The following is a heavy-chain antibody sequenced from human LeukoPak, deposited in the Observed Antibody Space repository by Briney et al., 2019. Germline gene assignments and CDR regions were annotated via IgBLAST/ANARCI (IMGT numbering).Heavy chain of an antibody. CDR3: TRTWPGNTCFNF. V-gene: IGHV3-15*01. Sequence: PGGSLRLSCATSGFNSNDAWMNWVRQAPGKGLEWLGRIKSISYGGTIDYAAPVKGRFTISRDDSKNTLYLQMDSLETEDTAIYYCTRTWPGNTCFNFWGQGTLVTVSS. D-gene: IGHD1-7*01. CDR1: GFNSNDAW. CDR2: IKSISYGGTI. J-gene: IGHJ4*02.